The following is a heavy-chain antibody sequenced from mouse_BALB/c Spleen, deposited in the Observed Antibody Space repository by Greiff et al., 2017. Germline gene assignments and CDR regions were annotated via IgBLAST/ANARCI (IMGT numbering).Heavy chain of an antibody. Sequence: EVHLVESGGGLVQPGGSLKLSCAASGFTFSSYGMSWVRQTPDKRLELVATINSNGGSTYYPDSVKGRFTISRDNAKNTLYLQMSSLKSEDTAMYYCARDRDYRYDVSYAMDYWGQGTSVTVSS. CDR2: INSNGGST. CDR1: GFTFSSYG. D-gene: IGHD2-14*01. J-gene: IGHJ4*01. CDR3: ARDRDYRYDVSYAMDY. V-gene: IGHV5-6-3*01.